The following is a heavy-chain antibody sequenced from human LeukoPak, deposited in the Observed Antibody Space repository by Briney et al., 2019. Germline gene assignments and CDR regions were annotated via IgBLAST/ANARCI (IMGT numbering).Heavy chain of an antibody. CDR2: ISSSGNTK. J-gene: IGHJ4*02. Sequence: GGSLRLSCAASGFTFSRYTMNWVRQAPGKGLEWVSYISSSGNTKYYADSVRGRFTISRDNAKNSLYLQMHSLRAEDTAVYYCARSYGSGSYWVYWGQGTLVTVSS. V-gene: IGHV3-48*04. CDR1: GFTFSRYT. D-gene: IGHD3-10*01. CDR3: ARSYGSGSYWVY.